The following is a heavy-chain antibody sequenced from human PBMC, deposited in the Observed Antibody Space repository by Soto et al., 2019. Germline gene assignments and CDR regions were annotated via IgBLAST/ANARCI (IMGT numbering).Heavy chain of an antibody. V-gene: IGHV4-59*12. Sequence: TSETLCLTCTVSGGSISTYYWSWIRQPPGKGLEWIGCIYYSGSTNYNPSLKSRVTISVDTSKNQFSLKLSSLRSEDTAVYYCAADRTYCGGDCYVAWGQGTLVTVSS. D-gene: IGHD2-21*02. J-gene: IGHJ5*02. CDR3: AADRTYCGGDCYVA. CDR2: IYYSGST. CDR1: GGSISTYY.